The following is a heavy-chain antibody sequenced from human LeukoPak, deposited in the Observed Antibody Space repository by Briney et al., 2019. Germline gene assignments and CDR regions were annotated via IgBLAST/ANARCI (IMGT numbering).Heavy chain of an antibody. CDR1: GGSISSGGYY. Sequence: SQTLSLTCTVSGGSISSGGYYWSWIRQHPGKCLEWIGYIYYSGSTYYNPSLKSRVTIPVDTSKNQVSLKLSSVTAADTAVYYCARDGSGNDAFDIWGQGTMVTVSS. D-gene: IGHD3-10*01. V-gene: IGHV4-31*03. J-gene: IGHJ3*02. CDR3: ARDGSGNDAFDI. CDR2: IYYSGST.